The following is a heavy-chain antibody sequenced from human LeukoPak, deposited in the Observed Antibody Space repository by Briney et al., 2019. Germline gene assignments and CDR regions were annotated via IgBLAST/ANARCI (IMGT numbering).Heavy chain of an antibody. CDR1: GFIFSSYG. Sequence: PGGSLRLSCAGSGFIFSSYGMNWVRQAPGKGLEWLSYISSSTSIIYYADSVKGRFTISRDNSKNTLYLQMNSLRGGDTAVYYCAKLGVPAAIPLGYWGQGTLVAVSS. D-gene: IGHD2-2*01. CDR3: AKLGVPAAIPLGY. CDR2: ISSSTSII. V-gene: IGHV3-48*01. J-gene: IGHJ4*02.